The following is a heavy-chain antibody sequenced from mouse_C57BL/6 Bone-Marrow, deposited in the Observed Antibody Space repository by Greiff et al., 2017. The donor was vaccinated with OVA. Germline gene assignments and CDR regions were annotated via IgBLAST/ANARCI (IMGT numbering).Heavy chain of an antibody. CDR2: IDPSDSYT. CDR1: GYTFTSYW. Sequence: QVQLQQPGAELVMPGASVKLSCKASGYTFTSYWMHWVKQRPGQGLEWIGEIDPSDSYTNYNQKFKGKSTLTVDKSSSTAYMQLSSLTSEDSAVYYCASSNWDVDYGGQGTTLTVSA. J-gene: IGHJ2*01. V-gene: IGHV1-69*01. D-gene: IGHD4-1*01. CDR3: ASSNWDVDY.